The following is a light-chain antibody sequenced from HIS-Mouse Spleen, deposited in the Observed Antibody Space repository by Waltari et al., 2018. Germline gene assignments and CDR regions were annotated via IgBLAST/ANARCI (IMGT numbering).Light chain of an antibody. J-gene: IGLJ3*02. V-gene: IGLV2-23*01. CDR1: SRDVWSDSV. CDR2: EGS. CDR3: CSYAGSSTWV. Sequence: QSALPQPASVSVSPGQWITIPCPGTSRDVWSDSVVSGYQQHPGKAPKRMIYEGSKRPSGVSNRFSGSKSGNTASLTISGLQAEDEADYYCCSYAGSSTWVFGGGTKLTVL.